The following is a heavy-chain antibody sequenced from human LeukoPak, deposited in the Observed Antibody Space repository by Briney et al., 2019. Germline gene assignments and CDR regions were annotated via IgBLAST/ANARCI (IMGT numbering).Heavy chain of an antibody. V-gene: IGHV3-30-3*01. Sequence: GGSLRLSCAASGFTFSSYAMHWVRQAPGKGLEWVAVISYDGSNKYYADSVKGRFTISRDNSKNTLYLQMNSLRAEDTAVYYCARGQVDYWGQGTLVTVSS. J-gene: IGHJ4*02. CDR3: ARGQVDY. CDR2: ISYDGSNK. CDR1: GFTFSSYA.